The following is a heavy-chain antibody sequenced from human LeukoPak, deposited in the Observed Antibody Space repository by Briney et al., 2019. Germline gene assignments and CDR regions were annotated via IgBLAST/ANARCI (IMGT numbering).Heavy chain of an antibody. J-gene: IGHJ3*02. CDR3: ATTTVTTYVGAFDI. CDR2: IRYDGSNK. CDR1: GFTFSSYG. V-gene: IGHV3-30*02. D-gene: IGHD4-17*01. Sequence: GGSLRLSCAASGFTFSSYGMHWVRQAPGEGLEWVAFIRYDGSNKYYADSVKGRFTISRDNSKNTLYLQMGSLRAEDMAVYYCATTTVTTYVGAFDIWGQGTMVTVSS.